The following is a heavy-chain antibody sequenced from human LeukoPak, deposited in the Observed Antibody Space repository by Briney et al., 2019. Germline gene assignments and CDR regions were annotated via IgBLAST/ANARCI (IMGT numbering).Heavy chain of an antibody. J-gene: IGHJ4*02. CDR2: IYSGGST. V-gene: IGHV3-53*01. CDR1: GFTVSSNY. Sequence: EPGGSLRLSCAASGFTVSSNYMSWVRQAPGKGQELVSVIYSGGSTYYADSVKGRFTIARDNSKNTLYLQMNSLRAEDTAVYYCARDVRADYYDSSGYFDYWGQGTLVTVSS. D-gene: IGHD3-22*01. CDR3: ARDVRADYYDSSGYFDY.